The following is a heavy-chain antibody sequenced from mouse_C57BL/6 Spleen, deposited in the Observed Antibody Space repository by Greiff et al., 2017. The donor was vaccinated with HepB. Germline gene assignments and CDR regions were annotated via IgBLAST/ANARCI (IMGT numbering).Heavy chain of an antibody. J-gene: IGHJ2*01. D-gene: IGHD1-1*01. V-gene: IGHV5-4*01. CDR2: ISDGGSYT. CDR1: GFTFSSYA. Sequence: EVQRVESGGGLVKPGGSLKLSCAASGFTFSSYAMSWVRQTPEKRLEWVATISDGGSYTYYPDNVKGRFTISRDNAKNNLYLQMSHLKSEDTAMYYCATTVVATSYFDYWGQGTTLTVSS. CDR3: ATTVVATSYFDY.